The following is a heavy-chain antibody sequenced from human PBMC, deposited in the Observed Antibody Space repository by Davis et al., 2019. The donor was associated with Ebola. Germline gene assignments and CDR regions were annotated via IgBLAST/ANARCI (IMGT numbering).Heavy chain of an antibody. Sequence: GGSLRLSCVASGFTFSSYGMHWVRQAPGKGLEWVAVIWYDGSNKYYADSVKGRFTISRDNSKNTLYLQMNSLRAEDTAVYYCARDPRYSNYFVGMDVWGQGTTVTVSS. CDR1: GFTFSSYG. CDR3: ARDPRYSNYFVGMDV. J-gene: IGHJ6*02. V-gene: IGHV3-33*08. D-gene: IGHD4-11*01. CDR2: IWYDGSNK.